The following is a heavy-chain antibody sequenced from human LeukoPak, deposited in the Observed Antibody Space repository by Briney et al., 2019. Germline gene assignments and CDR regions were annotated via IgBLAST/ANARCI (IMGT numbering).Heavy chain of an antibody. D-gene: IGHD1-26*01. Sequence: PGGSLRLSCAASGFTFSSYAMSWVRQAPGKGLEWVSAISGSGGSTYYADSVKGRFNISRDNSKNTLYLQMNSLRAEDTAVYYCAKVGIVGATSTYYFDYWGQGTLVTVSS. CDR3: AKVGIVGATSTYYFDY. V-gene: IGHV3-23*01. CDR1: GFTFSSYA. J-gene: IGHJ4*02. CDR2: ISGSGGST.